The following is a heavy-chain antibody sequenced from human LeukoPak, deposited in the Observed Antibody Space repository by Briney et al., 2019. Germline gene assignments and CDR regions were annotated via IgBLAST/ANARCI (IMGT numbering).Heavy chain of an antibody. CDR2: VNPNGGGT. CDR1: GYTFAAYY. Sequence: ASVKVSCKASGYTFAAYYIHWVPQALGQELEWMGWVNPNGGGTNYAQKFKDRVTMTRDTSISTAYMELSSLQSDDTAVYYCAREGVGGAYGMDVWGQGTTVTVSS. CDR3: AREGVGGAYGMDV. J-gene: IGHJ6*02. V-gene: IGHV1-2*02. D-gene: IGHD2-21*01.